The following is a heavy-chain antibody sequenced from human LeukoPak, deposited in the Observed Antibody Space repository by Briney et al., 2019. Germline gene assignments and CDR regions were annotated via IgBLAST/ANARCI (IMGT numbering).Heavy chain of an antibody. D-gene: IGHD6-13*01. CDR2: ISAYNGNT. J-gene: IGHJ5*02. CDR1: GYTFTSYG. Sequence: ASVKVSCKASGYTFTSYGISWVRQAPGQGLEWMGWISAYNGNTNYAQKLQGRVTMTTDTSTSTAYMELRGLRSDDTAVYYCARVKGIIAAAGTRRWFDPWGQGTLVTVSS. V-gene: IGHV1-18*01. CDR3: ARVKGIIAAAGTRRWFDP.